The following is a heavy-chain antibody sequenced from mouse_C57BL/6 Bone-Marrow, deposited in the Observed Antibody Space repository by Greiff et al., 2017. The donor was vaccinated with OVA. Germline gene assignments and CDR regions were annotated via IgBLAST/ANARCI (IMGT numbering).Heavy chain of an antibody. D-gene: IGHD1-1*01. CDR2: IDPSDSYT. J-gene: IGHJ2*01. V-gene: IGHV1-50*01. Sequence: QVQLQQPGAELVKPGASVKLSCKASGYTFTSYWMQWVKQRPGQGLEWIGEIDPSDSYTNYNQKFKGKATLTVDTSSSTSYMQLSSLTSEDSAVYYCAKGFYYYGSSFFAYWGQGTTLTVSS. CDR1: GYTFTSYW. CDR3: AKGFYYYGSSFFAY.